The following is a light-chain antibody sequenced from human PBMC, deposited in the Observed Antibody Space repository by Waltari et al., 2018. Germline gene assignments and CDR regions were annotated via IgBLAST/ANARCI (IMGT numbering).Light chain of an antibody. V-gene: IGLV4-69*01. Sequence: QLVLTQSPSASASLGASVTLTCTLSSGHSSNIIAWLLQQPDKGPRYLMKVNSDGSHSKGDDIPDRFSGSSSGAERYLTISSVQSEDEADYYCQTGGHGTWVFGGGTTLTVL. J-gene: IGLJ3*02. CDR1: SGHSSNI. CDR2: VNSDGSH. CDR3: QTGGHGTWV.